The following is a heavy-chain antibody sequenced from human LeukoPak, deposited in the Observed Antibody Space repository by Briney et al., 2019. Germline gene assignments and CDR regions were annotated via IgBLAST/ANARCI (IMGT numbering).Heavy chain of an antibody. J-gene: IGHJ4*02. D-gene: IGHD3-22*01. Sequence: ASVKVSCKASGYTFTGYYIYWVRQAPGQGLEWMGWINPNSGGTNYAQKFQGRVTMTRDTSISTAYMELSRLRSDDTAVYYCARGWNSSGYYWGQGTLVTVSS. CDR2: INPNSGGT. CDR1: GYTFTGYY. V-gene: IGHV1-2*02. CDR3: ARGWNSSGYY.